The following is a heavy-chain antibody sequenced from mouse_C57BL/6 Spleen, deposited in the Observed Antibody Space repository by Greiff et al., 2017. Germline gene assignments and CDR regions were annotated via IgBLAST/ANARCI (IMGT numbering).Heavy chain of an antibody. CDR2: IYPGSGNT. CDR1: GYTFTDYY. D-gene: IGHD3-2*02. Sequence: QVQLKESGAELVRPGASVKLSCKASGYTFTDYYINWVKQRPGQGLEWIARIYPGSGNTYYNEKFKGKATLTAEKSSSTAYMQLSSLTSEDSAVYFCARGDSSGIDYWGQGTTLTVSS. J-gene: IGHJ2*01. CDR3: ARGDSSGIDY. V-gene: IGHV1-76*01.